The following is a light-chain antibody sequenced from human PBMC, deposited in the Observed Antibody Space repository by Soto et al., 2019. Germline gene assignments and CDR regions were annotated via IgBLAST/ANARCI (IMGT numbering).Light chain of an antibody. CDR3: CSYTTSNTRQIV. CDR1: SSDVGGYIY. Sequence: QSVLTQPASVSGSPGQSITISCTGTSSDVGGYIYVSWYQQHPGKAPKFMIYDVSNRPSGVSNRFSGSKSGNTASLTISGLQAEDEADYYCCSYTTSNTRQIVFGTGTKLTVL. V-gene: IGLV2-14*01. J-gene: IGLJ1*01. CDR2: DVS.